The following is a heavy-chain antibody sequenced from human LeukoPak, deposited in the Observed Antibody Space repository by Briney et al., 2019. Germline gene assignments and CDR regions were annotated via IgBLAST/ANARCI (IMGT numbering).Heavy chain of an antibody. CDR1: GFTFNNYW. CDR2: IRFDGGDT. J-gene: IGHJ3*01. V-gene: IGHV3-74*01. Sequence: GGSLRLSCAASGFTFNNYWMHWVRQAPGMGLVWVSSIRFDGGDTAYADFAKGRFTISRDNAKNTMFLQMNNLRVDDTAVYYCAKEIDGFDVWGQGTLVTVSS. CDR3: AKEIDGFDV.